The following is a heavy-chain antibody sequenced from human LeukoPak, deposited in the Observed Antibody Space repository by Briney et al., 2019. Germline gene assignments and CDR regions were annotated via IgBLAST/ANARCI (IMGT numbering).Heavy chain of an antibody. V-gene: IGHV4-59*01. CDR1: GGSISSYY. CDR2: IYYSGST. CDR3: ARVGGARYYYYGMDV. D-gene: IGHD4-17*01. Sequence: SETLSLTCTVSGGSISSYYWSWIRQPPGKGLEWIGYIYYSGSTNYNPSLKSRVTISVDTSKNQFSLKLSSVTAADTAVYYCARVGGARYYYYGMDVWGQGTTVTVSS. J-gene: IGHJ6*02.